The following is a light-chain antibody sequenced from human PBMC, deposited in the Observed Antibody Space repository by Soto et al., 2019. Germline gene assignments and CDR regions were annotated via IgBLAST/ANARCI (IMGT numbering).Light chain of an antibody. J-gene: IGLJ1*01. V-gene: IGLV2-14*01. Sequence: QSALTKPASVSGSPGQSITISCTGTSSDVGGYNYVSWYQQHPGKAPKFMIYDVSNRPSGVSNRFSGYKSGNTASLTISGLQAEDEADYYCSSYTTCNTGHKVFGNGTKLTVL. CDR3: SSYTTCNTGHKV. CDR2: DVS. CDR1: SSDVGGYNY.